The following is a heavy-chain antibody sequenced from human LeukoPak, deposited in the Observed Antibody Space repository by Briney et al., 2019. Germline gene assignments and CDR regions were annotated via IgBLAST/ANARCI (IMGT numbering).Heavy chain of an antibody. Sequence: ASMKVSCKTSGYTFTSYYVSWVRQAPGQGLEWMGWISGYNAKTKYVQKFQGRVTMTTDTSTSTAYMELRSLRSDDTAVYYCARADCSGGSCYSLYWGQGTLVTVSS. V-gene: IGHV1-18*04. CDR1: GYTFTSYY. CDR2: ISGYNAKT. J-gene: IGHJ4*02. CDR3: ARADCSGGSCYSLY. D-gene: IGHD2-15*01.